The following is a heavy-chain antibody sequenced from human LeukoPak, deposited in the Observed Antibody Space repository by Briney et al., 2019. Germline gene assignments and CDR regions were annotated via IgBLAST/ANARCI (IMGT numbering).Heavy chain of an antibody. CDR3: ARGGVGATVDFDY. D-gene: IGHD1-26*01. V-gene: IGHV4-39*07. CDR1: GGSISSSSYY. Sequence: SETLSLTCTVSGGSISSSSYYWGWIRQPPGKGLEWIGSIYYSGSTNYNPSLKSRVTISVDTSKNQFSLKLSSVTAADTAVYYCARGGVGATVDFDYWGQGTLVTVSS. CDR2: IYYSGST. J-gene: IGHJ4*02.